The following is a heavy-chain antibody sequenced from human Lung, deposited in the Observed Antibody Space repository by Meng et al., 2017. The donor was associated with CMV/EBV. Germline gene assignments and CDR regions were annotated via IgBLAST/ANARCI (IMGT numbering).Heavy chain of an antibody. V-gene: IGHV3-53*01. J-gene: IGHJ3*02. Sequence: ESXKISXVASGFTVSSHYMSWVRQAPGQGLEWVSVIYNVGNTYYADSVKGRFTVSRDNSKNTLYLQMNTLRPEDTAVYYCANGHCSGAICSGAFDIWGQGTMVXVSS. CDR3: ANGHCSGAICSGAFDI. D-gene: IGHD2-15*01. CDR2: IYNVGNT. CDR1: GFTVSSHY.